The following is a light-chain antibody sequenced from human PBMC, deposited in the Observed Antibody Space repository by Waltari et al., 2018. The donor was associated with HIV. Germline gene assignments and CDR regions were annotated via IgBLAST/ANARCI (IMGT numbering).Light chain of an antibody. V-gene: IGKV1-5*03. CDR3: QQYKNYPVT. J-gene: IGKJ2*01. Sequence: DIQLTQSPSSLSASVGDRVTITCRASQNINNWLAWYQQKPGETPKFLIYRASTLESGVPSRFSGSGSGTEFSLTISSLQPEDFAIYYCQQYKNYPVTFGRGT. CDR1: QNINNW. CDR2: RAS.